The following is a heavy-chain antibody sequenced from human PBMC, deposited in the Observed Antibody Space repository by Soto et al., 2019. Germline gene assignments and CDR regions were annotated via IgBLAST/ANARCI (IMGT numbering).Heavy chain of an antibody. CDR1: GGSISSGNW. CDR2: IYHSGST. V-gene: IGHV4-4*02. J-gene: IGHJ5*02. CDR3: AMETYGDYVGFIDP. Sequence: SETLSLTCAVSGGSISSGNWWSWVRQPPGKGLEWIGEIYHSGSTNYNPSLKSRDTISVDKTKNQFSLKLSSVTAADTAVYYCAMETYGDYVGFIDPWGRGIQVTVSS. D-gene: IGHD4-17*01.